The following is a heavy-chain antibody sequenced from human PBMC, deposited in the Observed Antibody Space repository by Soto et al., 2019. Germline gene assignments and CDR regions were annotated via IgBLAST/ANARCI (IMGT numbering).Heavy chain of an antibody. CDR1: GGTFSSYA. CDR3: ACSGVGYHSEAFDY. D-gene: IGHD2-2*01. J-gene: IGHJ4*02. CDR2: IIPIFGTA. Sequence: SVKVSCKASGGTFSSYAISWVRQAPGQGLEWMGGIIPIFGTANYAQKFQGRVTITADESTSTAYMELSSLRSEDTAVYYCACSGVGYHSEAFDYRGQGTLVPVSS. V-gene: IGHV1-69*13.